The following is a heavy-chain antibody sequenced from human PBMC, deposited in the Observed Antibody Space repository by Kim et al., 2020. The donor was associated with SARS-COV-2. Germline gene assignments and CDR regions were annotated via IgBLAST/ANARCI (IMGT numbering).Heavy chain of an antibody. J-gene: IGHJ4*02. CDR3: TRTYGPPYYFDY. D-gene: IGHD3-10*01. CDR1: GFTFGDYA. Sequence: GGSLRLSCTASGFTFGDYAMSWVRQAPGKGLEWVGFIRSKAYGGTTEYAASVKGRFTISRDDSKSIAYLQMNSLKSEDTAVYYCTRTYGPPYYFDYWGQGTLGTVSS. V-gene: IGHV3-49*04. CDR2: IRSKAYGGTT.